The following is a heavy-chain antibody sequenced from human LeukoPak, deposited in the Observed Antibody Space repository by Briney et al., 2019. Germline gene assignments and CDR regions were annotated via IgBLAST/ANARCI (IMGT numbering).Heavy chain of an antibody. CDR2: IYPGDSDT. Sequence: GGSLEISGKGSGYRFTSYWIGGVRQLPGKGLEGMGIIYPGDSDTRYSPSFQGQVTISADKSISTAYLKWRSLKASDTAMYYCARLGGYDFWSGYPNNWFDPWAQGTLVTVPS. D-gene: IGHD3-3*01. CDR3: ARLGGYDFWSGYPNNWFDP. V-gene: IGHV5-51*01. J-gene: IGHJ5*02. CDR1: GYRFTSYW.